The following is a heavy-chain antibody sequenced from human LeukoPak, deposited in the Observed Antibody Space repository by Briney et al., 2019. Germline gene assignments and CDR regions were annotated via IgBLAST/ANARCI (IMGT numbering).Heavy chain of an antibody. CDR1: GYTFTSYG. CDR3: AREVSSGHSGY. CDR2: ISAYNGNT. V-gene: IGHV1-18*01. Sequence: EASVKVSCKASGYTFTSYGISWVRQAPGLGLEWMGWISAYNGNTNYAQKLQGRVTMTTDTSTSTACMELRSLRSDDTAVYYCAREVSSGHSGYWGQGTLVTVSS. D-gene: IGHD3-22*01. J-gene: IGHJ4*02.